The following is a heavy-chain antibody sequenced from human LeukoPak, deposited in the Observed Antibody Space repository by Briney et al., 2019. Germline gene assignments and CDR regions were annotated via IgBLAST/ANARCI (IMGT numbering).Heavy chain of an antibody. CDR3: ARAYEEDIVVVVAASDY. CDR1: GFTFSSYS. V-gene: IGHV3-21*01. D-gene: IGHD2-15*01. CDR2: ISSSSYI. Sequence: GGSLRLSCAASGFTFSSYSMNWVRQAPGKGLEWVSSISSSSYIYYADSVKGRFTISRDNAKNSLYLQTNSLRAEDTAVYYCARAYEEDIVVVVAASDYWGQGTLVTVSS. J-gene: IGHJ4*02.